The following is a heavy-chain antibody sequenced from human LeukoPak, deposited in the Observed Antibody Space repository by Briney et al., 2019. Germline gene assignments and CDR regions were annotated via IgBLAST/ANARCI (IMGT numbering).Heavy chain of an antibody. CDR2: INHSGST. Sequence: GSLRLSCAASGFTFSNAWMSWVRQAPGKGLEWIGEINHSGSTNYNPSLKSRVTISVDTSKNQFSLKLSSVTAADTAVYYCARGVLMVYVAYYFDYWGQGTLVTVSS. V-gene: IGHV4-34*01. CDR3: ARGVLMVYVAYYFDY. CDR1: GFTFSNAW. J-gene: IGHJ4*02. D-gene: IGHD2-8*01.